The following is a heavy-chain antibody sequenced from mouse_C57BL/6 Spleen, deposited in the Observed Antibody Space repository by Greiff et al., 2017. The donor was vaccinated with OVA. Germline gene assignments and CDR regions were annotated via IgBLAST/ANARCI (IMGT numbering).Heavy chain of an antibody. V-gene: IGHV1-59*01. CDR2: IDPSDSYT. D-gene: IGHD1-1*01. Sequence: VQLQQSGAELVRPGTSVKLSCKASGYTFTSYWMHWVKQRPGQGLEWIGVIDPSDSYTNYNQKFKGKATLTVDTSSSTAYMQLSSLTSEDSAVYYCARGGSSYEWYFDVWGTGTTVTVSS. CDR1: GYTFTSYW. J-gene: IGHJ1*03. CDR3: ARGGSSYEWYFDV.